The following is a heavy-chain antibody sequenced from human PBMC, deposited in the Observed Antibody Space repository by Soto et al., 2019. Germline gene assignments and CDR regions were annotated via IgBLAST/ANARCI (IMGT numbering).Heavy chain of an antibody. D-gene: IGHD1-1*01. CDR2: MTPSGSSS. CDR3: ARELRGNDFAFEW. V-gene: IGHV3-11*01. Sequence: QVQLVESGGDLVKPGGSLRLSCAASGFTFSDHYMSWIRQAPGKGLEWISYMTPSGSSSSYADSVKGRFTISRDNAKNSLYLKMNSRRGDDTAVYDCARELRGNDFAFEWWGQGTMVTVSS. CDR1: GFTFSDHY. J-gene: IGHJ3*01.